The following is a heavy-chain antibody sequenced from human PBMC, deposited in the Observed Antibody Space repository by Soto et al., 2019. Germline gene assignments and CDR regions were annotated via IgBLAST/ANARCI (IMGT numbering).Heavy chain of an antibody. CDR3: AQIDYYYYMEV. CDR1: GFSLSTRGVC. CDR2: IYWDDDK. V-gene: IGHV2-5*02. Sequence: SGHTLVNPTXTLTLTCTFSGFSLSTRGVCVGCIRQPPGKALEWLALIYWDDDKRYSPSLKSRLTITKDTSKNQVVLTMTNMDPVDTATYYCAQIDYYYYMEVWGKGTTVTVSS. J-gene: IGHJ6*03.